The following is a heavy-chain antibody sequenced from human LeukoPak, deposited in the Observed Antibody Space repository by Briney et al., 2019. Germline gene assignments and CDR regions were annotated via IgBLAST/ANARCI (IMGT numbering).Heavy chain of an antibody. Sequence: ASVKVSCKASGFTFTSSAVQWVRQARGQRLEWIGWIVVGRGNTNYAQKFQERVTITRDMSTSTAYMELSSLRSEDTAVYYCAADVGYYDSSAPQTFPWGQGTLVTVSS. CDR2: IVVGRGNT. J-gene: IGHJ5*02. CDR1: GFTFTSSA. D-gene: IGHD3-22*01. CDR3: AADVGYYDSSAPQTFP. V-gene: IGHV1-58*01.